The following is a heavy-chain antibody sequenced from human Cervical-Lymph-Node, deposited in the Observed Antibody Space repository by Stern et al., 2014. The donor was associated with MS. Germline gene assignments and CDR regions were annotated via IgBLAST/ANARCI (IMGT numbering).Heavy chain of an antibody. CDR1: GYTFIDYY. D-gene: IGHD3-10*01. V-gene: IGHV1-2*02. J-gene: IGHJ4*02. Sequence: VQLVESGADVRKPGASVKVSCKASGYTFIDYYLHWVRQAPGQGLEWIGWINPYNGATDYAQKFQGRVTLTRDTAITTAYLALTRLTSDDTAVYYCARDAGLGNYYKFWGQGTLVTVSS. CDR2: INPYNGAT. CDR3: ARDAGLGNYYKF.